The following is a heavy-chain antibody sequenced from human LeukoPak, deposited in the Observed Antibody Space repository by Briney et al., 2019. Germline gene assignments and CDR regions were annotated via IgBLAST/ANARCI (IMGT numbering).Heavy chain of an antibody. CDR3: ATARNFRFEY. Sequence: GGSLRLSCVASGFSFSNYAMSWVRQVPGKGLEWVSVISGTSGTTYYADSVKGRFIISRDNSKNTLYLQMNNLRTEDTALYFCATARNFRFEYWGQGSLVIVSA. CDR1: GFSFSNYA. V-gene: IGHV3-23*01. J-gene: IGHJ4*02. D-gene: IGHD1-7*01. CDR2: ISGTSGTT.